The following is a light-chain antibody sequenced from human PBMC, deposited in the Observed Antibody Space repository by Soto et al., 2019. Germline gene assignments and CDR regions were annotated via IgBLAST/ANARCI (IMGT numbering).Light chain of an antibody. CDR2: EVS. CDR3: SSYAGSNGVV. Sequence: QSALTQRPSASGSPGQSVTISCTGTSSDVGGYNYDSWYQQHPGKAPKLMIYEVSKRPSGVPDRFSGSKSGNTASLTVSGLQAEDDADYYCSSYAGSNGVVFGGGTKLTVL. CDR1: SSDVGGYNY. J-gene: IGLJ2*01. V-gene: IGLV2-8*01.